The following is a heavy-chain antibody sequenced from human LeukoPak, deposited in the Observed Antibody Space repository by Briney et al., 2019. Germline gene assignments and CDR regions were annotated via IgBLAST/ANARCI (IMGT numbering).Heavy chain of an antibody. CDR1: GGSISSYY. CDR2: MYHSGST. V-gene: IGHV4-59*08. Sequence: PSETLSLTCTVSGGSISSYYWSWIRQPPGKGLEWIGTMYHSGSTNYNPSLKSRVTISVDTSKNQFSLKLSSVTAADTAVYFCATGFRGDNFDYWGQGTLVTVSS. J-gene: IGHJ4*02. CDR3: ATGFRGDNFDY. D-gene: IGHD7-27*01.